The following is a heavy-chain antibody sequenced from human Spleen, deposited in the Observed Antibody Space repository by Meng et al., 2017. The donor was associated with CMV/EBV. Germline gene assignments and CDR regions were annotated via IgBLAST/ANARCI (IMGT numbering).Heavy chain of an antibody. J-gene: IGHJ4*02. CDR1: GFTFSSYS. D-gene: IGHD3-3*01. CDR3: VREHYEFWSGTFDY. Sequence: GESLKISCAASGFTFSSYSMNWVRQAPGKGLEWVSYISSSGSSKHYADSVKGRFTISRDNPKNSLHLQMNSLGAEDTAVYYCVREHYEFWSGTFDYWGQGSLVTVSS. CDR2: ISSSGSSK. V-gene: IGHV3-48*04.